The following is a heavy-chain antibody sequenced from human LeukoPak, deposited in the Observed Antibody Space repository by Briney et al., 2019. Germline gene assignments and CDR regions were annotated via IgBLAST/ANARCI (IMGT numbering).Heavy chain of an antibody. CDR1: GGSISSSNW. V-gene: IGHV4-4*02. CDR2: IYHSGST. J-gene: IGHJ4*02. Sequence: PSETLSLTCAVSGGSISSSNWWSWVRQPPGKGLEWIGEIYHSGSTNYNPSLKSRVTISVDKSKNQFSLKLSSVTAADTAVYYCARDSNYYDSSGYLLDWGQGTLVTVSS. D-gene: IGHD3-22*01. CDR3: ARDSNYYDSSGYLLD.